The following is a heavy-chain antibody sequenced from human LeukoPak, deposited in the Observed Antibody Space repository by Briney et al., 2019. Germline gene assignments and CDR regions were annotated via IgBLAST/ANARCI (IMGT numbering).Heavy chain of an antibody. CDR2: ISYDGSNK. D-gene: IGHD2-2*01. V-gene: IGHV3-30*04. CDR3: ARGSGIVVVPAVLH. CDR1: GFTFSSYA. J-gene: IGHJ4*02. Sequence: GESLTLSCAASGFTFSSYAMYWVRQAPRQGLDWVAVISYDGSNKYYADSVKGRFTISRDNTKNTLYLQRNRLRAEDTAVYYSARGSGIVVVPAVLHWGQGTLVTVSS.